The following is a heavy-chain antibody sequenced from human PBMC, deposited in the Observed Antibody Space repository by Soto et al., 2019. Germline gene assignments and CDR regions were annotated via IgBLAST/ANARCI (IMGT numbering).Heavy chain of an antibody. D-gene: IGHD3-3*01. J-gene: IGHJ4*02. CDR2: IYYSGST. V-gene: IGHV4-30-4*01. Sequence: SETLSLTCTVSGGSISSDDYYWSWIRQPPGKGLEWIGYIYYSGSTHYNPSLKSRVTISVDTSKNQFSLKLSSMTAADTAVYYCARSIFGGVTAGYWGQGTLVTVSS. CDR1: GGSISSDDYY. CDR3: ARSIFGGVTAGY.